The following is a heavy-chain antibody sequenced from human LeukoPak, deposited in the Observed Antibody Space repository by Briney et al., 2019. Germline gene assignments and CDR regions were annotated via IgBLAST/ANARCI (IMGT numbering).Heavy chain of an antibody. CDR2: IIPIFGTA. D-gene: IGHD2-15*01. Sequence: SVKVSCKASGGTFSSYAISWVRQAPGQGLEWMGGIIPIFGTANYAQKFQGRVTITTDESTSTAYMELSSLRSEDTAVYYCARGVAGTRDAFAIWGQGTMVTVHS. J-gene: IGHJ3*02. CDR3: ARGVAGTRDAFAI. V-gene: IGHV1-69*05. CDR1: GGTFSSYA.